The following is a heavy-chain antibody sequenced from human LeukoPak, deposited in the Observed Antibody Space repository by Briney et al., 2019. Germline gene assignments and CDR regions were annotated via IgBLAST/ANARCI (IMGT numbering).Heavy chain of an antibody. V-gene: IGHV1-2*02. CDR1: GYTFTGYY. CDR2: INPNSGGT. D-gene: IGHD2-2*01. Sequence: ASVKVSCNASGYTFTGYYMHWVRQAPGQGLEWMGWINPNSGGTNYAQKFQGRVTMTRDTSISTAYMELSRLRSDDTAVYYCAREVVVVPAANWFDPWGQGTLVTVSS. J-gene: IGHJ5*02. CDR3: AREVVVVPAANWFDP.